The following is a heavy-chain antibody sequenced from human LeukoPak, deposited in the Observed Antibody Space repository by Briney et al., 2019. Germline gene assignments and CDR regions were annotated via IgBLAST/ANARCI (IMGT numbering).Heavy chain of an antibody. CDR3: ASMTPGGYYFDY. Sequence: SETLSLTCTVSGGSISSSTYYWDWIRQPPGKGLEWIGSIYYSGSTNYNPSLKSRVTISVDTSKNQFSLKLSSVTAADTAVYYCASMTPGGYYFDYWGQGTLVTVSS. CDR1: GGSISSSTYY. J-gene: IGHJ4*02. CDR2: IYYSGST. V-gene: IGHV4-39*07. D-gene: IGHD3-10*01.